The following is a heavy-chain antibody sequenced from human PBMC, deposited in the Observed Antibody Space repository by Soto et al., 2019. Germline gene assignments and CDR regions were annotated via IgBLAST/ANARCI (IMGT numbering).Heavy chain of an antibody. CDR2: MYSSGST. J-gene: IGHJ4*02. Sequence: QLQLQESGPGQVKPSETLSLTCTVFGGSINRRSYNWGWVRQPPGKGLEWMGIMYSSGSTFYDPSLESRVTISADTAKNEFSLKMTSVTAADTAMYHCVGRSGVEIVWGQGTLVTVSS. CDR1: GGSINRRSYN. CDR3: VGRSGVEIV. V-gene: IGHV4-39*01. D-gene: IGHD3-3*01.